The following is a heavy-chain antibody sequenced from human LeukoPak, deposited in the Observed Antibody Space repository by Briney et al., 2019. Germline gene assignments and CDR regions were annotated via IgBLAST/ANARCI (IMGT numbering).Heavy chain of an antibody. J-gene: IGHJ4*02. CDR1: GFXFNSYG. Sequence: GGSLRLSCAASGFXFNSYGMHWVRQAPGKGLEWVAVISYDGPNKYYADSVKGRFTISRDDSKSTLYLQMNSLRPEDTAVYYCAKEKLPSGYSFLTDYWGQGTLVTVSS. CDR2: ISYDGPNK. V-gene: IGHV3-30*18. CDR3: AKEKLPSGYSFLTDY. D-gene: IGHD5-18*01.